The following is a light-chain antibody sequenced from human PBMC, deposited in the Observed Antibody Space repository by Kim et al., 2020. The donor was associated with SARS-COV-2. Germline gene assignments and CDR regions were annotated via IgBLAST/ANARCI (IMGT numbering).Light chain of an antibody. CDR2: EVS. V-gene: IGLV2-8*01. J-gene: IGLJ2*01. CDR3: SSYAGSNNLV. Sequence: QPGTIYCTGTSSDVGGYNYVSWYQQPPGKAPKLMIYEVSKRPSGVPDRFSGSKSGNTASLTVSGLQAEDEADYYCSSYAGSNNLVFGGGTQLTVL. CDR1: SSDVGGYNY.